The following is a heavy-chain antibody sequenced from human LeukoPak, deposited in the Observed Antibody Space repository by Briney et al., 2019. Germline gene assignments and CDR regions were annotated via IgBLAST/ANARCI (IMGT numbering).Heavy chain of an antibody. CDR3: ARAGIAAAGTLDY. J-gene: IGHJ4*02. Sequence: SVKVSCKASGGTFTSYAISWVRQAPGQGLEWMGGIIPIFGTANYAQKFQGRVTITADESTSTTYMELSSLRSEDTAVYYCARAGIAAAGTLDYWGQGTLVTVSS. CDR1: GGTFTSYA. D-gene: IGHD6-13*01. V-gene: IGHV1-69*13. CDR2: IIPIFGTA.